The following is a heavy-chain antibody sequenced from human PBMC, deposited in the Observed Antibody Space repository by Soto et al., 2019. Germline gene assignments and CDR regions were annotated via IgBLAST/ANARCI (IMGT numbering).Heavy chain of an antibody. Sequence: EVQLVESGGGLVKPGGSLRLSCAASGFTFSIYSMNWVRQAPGKGLEWVSSISSSSSYIYYADSVKGRFTISRDNAKNSLYLQMNSLRAEDTAVYYCARDSFNYYYMDVWGKGTTVTVSS. CDR1: GFTFSIYS. CDR2: ISSSSSYI. V-gene: IGHV3-21*01. J-gene: IGHJ6*03. CDR3: ARDSFNYYYMDV.